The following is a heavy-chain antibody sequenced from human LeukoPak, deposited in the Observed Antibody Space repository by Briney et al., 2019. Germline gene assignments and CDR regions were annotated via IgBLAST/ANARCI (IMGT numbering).Heavy chain of an antibody. CDR2: INHSGST. CDR3: ARDLGIAAAGSVDY. Sequence: SETLSLTCAVYGGSFSGYYWSWIRQPPGKGLEWIGEINHSGSTNYNPSLKSRVTISVDTSKNQFSLKLSSVTAADTAVYYCARDLGIAAAGSVDYWGQGTLVTVSS. J-gene: IGHJ4*02. V-gene: IGHV4-34*01. D-gene: IGHD6-13*01. CDR1: GGSFSGYY.